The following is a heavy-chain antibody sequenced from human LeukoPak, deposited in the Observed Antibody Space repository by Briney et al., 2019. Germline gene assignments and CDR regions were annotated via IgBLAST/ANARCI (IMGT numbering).Heavy chain of an antibody. Sequence: ASVKISCKASGYTFTNYGITWVRQAPGQGLEWMGWINPNSGGTNYAQKFQGRVTMTRDTSISTAYMELSRLRSDDTAVYCCARRGSRALGYDYWGQGTLVTVSS. CDR2: INPNSGGT. CDR1: GYTFTNYG. V-gene: IGHV1-2*02. J-gene: IGHJ4*02. CDR3: ARRGSRALGYDY. D-gene: IGHD3-10*01.